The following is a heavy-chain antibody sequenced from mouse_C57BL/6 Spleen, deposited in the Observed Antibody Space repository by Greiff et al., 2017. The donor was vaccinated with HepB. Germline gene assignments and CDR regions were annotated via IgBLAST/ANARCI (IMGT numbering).Heavy chain of an antibody. V-gene: IGHV1-55*01. D-gene: IGHD1-1*01. CDR1: GYTFTSYW. CDR3: ARGSYYYGSSLDY. J-gene: IGHJ2*01. CDR2: IYPGSGST. Sequence: QVQLQQPGADLVKPGASVKMSCKASGYTFTSYWITWVKQRPGQGLEWIGDIYPGSGSTNYNEKFKSKATLTVDTSSSTAYMQLSSLTSEDSAVYYCARGSYYYGSSLDYWGQGTTLTVSS.